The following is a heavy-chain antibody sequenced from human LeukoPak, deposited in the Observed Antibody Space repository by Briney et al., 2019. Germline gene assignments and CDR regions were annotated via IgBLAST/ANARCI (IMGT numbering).Heavy chain of an antibody. V-gene: IGHV3-48*02. J-gene: IGHJ4*02. D-gene: IGHD5-18*01. CDR3: ARAVDVYTYGYGY. CDR1: GFTFSSSN. Sequence: GWALGLSGAASGFTFSSSNINWFHKEPGKGLEWDSYISSSGSNIYYADSVKGRFTISRDNAKNSLYLQMNSLRDEDTAVYYCARAVDVYTYGYGYWGQGTLVTVSS. CDR2: ISSSGSNI.